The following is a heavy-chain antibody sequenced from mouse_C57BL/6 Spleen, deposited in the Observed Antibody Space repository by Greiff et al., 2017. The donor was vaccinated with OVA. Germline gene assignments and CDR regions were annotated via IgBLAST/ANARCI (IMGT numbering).Heavy chain of an antibody. Sequence: QVQLQQPGAELVKPGASVKLSCKASGYTFTSYWMHWVKQRPGQGLEWIGMIHPNSGSTNYNEKFKSKATLTVDKSSSTASMQLSSLTSADSAVYYCARSYDYDEAMDYWGQGTSVTVSS. CDR3: ARSYDYDEAMDY. J-gene: IGHJ4*01. V-gene: IGHV1-64*01. CDR2: IHPNSGST. D-gene: IGHD2-4*01. CDR1: GYTFTSYW.